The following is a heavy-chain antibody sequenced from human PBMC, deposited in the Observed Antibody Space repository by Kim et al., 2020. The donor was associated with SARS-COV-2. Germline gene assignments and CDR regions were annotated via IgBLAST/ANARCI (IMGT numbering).Heavy chain of an antibody. CDR3: ARAYPPVGPLGWFDP. D-gene: IGHD7-27*01. J-gene: IGHJ5*02. V-gene: IGHV4-34*01. Sequence: PALKSRVTISVDTAKDQFSRKVSSGTAADTAVYYCARAYPPVGPLGWFDPWGQGTLVTVSS.